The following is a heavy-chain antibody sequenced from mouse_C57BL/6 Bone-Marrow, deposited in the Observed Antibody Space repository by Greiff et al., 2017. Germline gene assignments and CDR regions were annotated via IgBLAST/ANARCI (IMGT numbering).Heavy chain of an antibody. Sequence: QVQLKESGPELVKPGASVKISCKASGYAFSSSWMNWVRQRPGKGLEWIGRIYPGDGATNYDGKFKGKSTLTADKSTSTAFMQLSSLTSEASAFYCCTTEDYGSSYGYWGQGTTLTVSS. D-gene: IGHD1-1*01. CDR1: GYAFSSSW. V-gene: IGHV1-82*01. CDR3: TTEDYGSSYGY. J-gene: IGHJ2*01. CDR2: IYPGDGAT.